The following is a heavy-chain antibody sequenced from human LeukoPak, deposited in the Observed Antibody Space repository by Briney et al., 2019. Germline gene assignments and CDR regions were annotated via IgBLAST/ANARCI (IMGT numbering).Heavy chain of an antibody. J-gene: IGHJ4*02. D-gene: IGHD1-26*01. V-gene: IGHV1-18*01. CDR2: ISAYNGNT. CDR1: GYTFTSYG. Sequence: EASVTVSCKASGYTFTSYGISWVRQAPGQGLEWMGWISAYNGNTNYAQKLQGRVTMTTDTSTSTVYMELRSLRSDDTAVYYCAREASSGAYNDYWGQGTLVTVSS. CDR3: AREASSGAYNDY.